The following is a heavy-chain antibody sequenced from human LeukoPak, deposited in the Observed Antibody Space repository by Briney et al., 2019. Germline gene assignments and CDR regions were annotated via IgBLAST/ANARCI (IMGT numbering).Heavy chain of an antibody. CDR2: ISYDGSNK. CDR1: GFTFSSCA. CDR3: ARDYPCSGGSCYSSYYYYGMDV. V-gene: IGHV3-30*04. J-gene: IGHJ6*04. D-gene: IGHD2-15*01. Sequence: QPGGSLRLSCAASGFTFSSCAMHWVRQAPGKGLEWVAVISYDGSNKYYADSVKGRFTISRDNSKNTLYLQMNSLRAEDTAVYYCARDYPCSGGSCYSSYYYYGMDVWGKGTTVTVSS.